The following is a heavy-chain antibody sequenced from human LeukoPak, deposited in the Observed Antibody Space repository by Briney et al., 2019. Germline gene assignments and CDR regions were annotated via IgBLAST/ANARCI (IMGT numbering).Heavy chain of an antibody. CDR3: ARGRRYCSSTSCYLRYYMDV. CDR1: GFTFSDYY. D-gene: IGHD2-2*01. Sequence: GGSLRLSCAASGFTFSDYYMSWIRQAPGKGLEWVSYISSSGSTIYYADSVKGRFTISRDNAKNSLYLQMNSLRAEDTAVYYCARGRRYCSSTSCYLRYYMDVWGKGTTVTVSS. CDR2: ISSSGSTI. J-gene: IGHJ6*03. V-gene: IGHV3-11*04.